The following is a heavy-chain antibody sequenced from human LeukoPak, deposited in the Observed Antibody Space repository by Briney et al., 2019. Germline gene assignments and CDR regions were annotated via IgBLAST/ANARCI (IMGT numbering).Heavy chain of an antibody. CDR2: IYHSGST. J-gene: IGHJ4*02. V-gene: IGHV4-38-2*02. CDR3: ARVHDFWSGYHPFDY. CDR1: GYSISSGYY. Sequence: PSETLSLTCTVSGYSISSGYYWGWIRQPPGKGLEWIGSIYHSGSTYYNPSLKSRVTISVDTSKNRFSLKLSSVTAADTAVYYCARVHDFWSGYHPFDYWGQGTLVTVSS. D-gene: IGHD3-3*01.